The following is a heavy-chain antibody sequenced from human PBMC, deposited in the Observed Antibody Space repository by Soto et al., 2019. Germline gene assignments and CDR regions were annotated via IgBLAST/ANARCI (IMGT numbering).Heavy chain of an antibody. J-gene: IGHJ6*01. Sequence: GGSLRLSCPASGFTFSIYAMHLVRLAPGKGLEYVSFISSNGGSTYYSDSVKGRFTISREKSKNTLYLQMISLRAEYTAVYYCVKGKPYSPPICSYGIAVWGQGTTVTVSS. CDR2: ISSNGGST. D-gene: IGHD2-8*01. V-gene: IGHV3-64D*06. CDR1: GFTFSIYA. CDR3: VKGKPYSPPICSYGIAV.